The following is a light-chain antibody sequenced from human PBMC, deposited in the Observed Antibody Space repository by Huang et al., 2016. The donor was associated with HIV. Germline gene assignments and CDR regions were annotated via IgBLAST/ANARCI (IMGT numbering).Light chain of an antibody. CDR1: QSVTRNY. Sequence: EIVLTQSPDTLSLSPGERATVSCRASQSVTRNYLAWYQQRPGQAPKLLIYGASTRATGIPDRFSGSGSGTDFTLTISRLAPEDFAVYYCQQSGSSPPYSFGQGTKLEIK. CDR2: GAS. CDR3: QQSGSSPPYS. V-gene: IGKV3-20*01. J-gene: IGKJ2*03.